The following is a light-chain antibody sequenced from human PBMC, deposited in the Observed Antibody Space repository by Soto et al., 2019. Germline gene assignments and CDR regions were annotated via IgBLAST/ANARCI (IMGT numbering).Light chain of an antibody. CDR1: QTVGVY. V-gene: IGKV1-39*01. J-gene: IGKJ1*01. CDR2: ATS. CDR3: KQSHSVPRT. Sequence: DIQMTQSPSSLSARVADRLPLTCRGSQTVGVYLNWYQQKPGKAPSLLIYATSSLQSGVPSRFSGSGSGTDFTLTISSLQPEDFATYFCKQSHSVPRTFGKGTKVDIK.